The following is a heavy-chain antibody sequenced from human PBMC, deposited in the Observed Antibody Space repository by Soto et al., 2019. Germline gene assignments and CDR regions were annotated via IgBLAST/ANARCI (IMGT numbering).Heavy chain of an antibody. V-gene: IGHV4-59*12. CDR3: ARAAAKIEYYYGMDV. CDR2: IYYSGST. CDR1: GGSISSYY. J-gene: IGHJ6*02. D-gene: IGHD6-13*01. Sequence: TLSLTCTVSGGSISSYYWSWIRQPPGKGLEWIGYIYYSGSTNYNPSLKSRVTISVDTSKNQFSLKLSSVTAADTAVYYCARAAAKIEYYYGMDVWGQGTTVTVSS.